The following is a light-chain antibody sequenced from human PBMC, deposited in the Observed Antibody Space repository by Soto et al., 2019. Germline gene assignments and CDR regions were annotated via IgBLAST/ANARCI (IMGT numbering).Light chain of an antibody. CDR3: QQYNSYWT. Sequence: GDRVTITCRASQSISSWSAWYQQKPGKAPKLLIYDASSLESGVPSRFSGSGSGTEFTLTTSSLQPDDFATYYCQQYNSYWTFGQGTKVDIK. V-gene: IGKV1-5*01. CDR1: QSISSW. J-gene: IGKJ1*01. CDR2: DAS.